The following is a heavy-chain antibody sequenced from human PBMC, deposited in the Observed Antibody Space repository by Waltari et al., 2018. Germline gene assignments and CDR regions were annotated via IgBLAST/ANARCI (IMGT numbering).Heavy chain of an antibody. Sequence: QVQLQQWGAGLLKPSETLSLTCAVYGGSFSGYYWSWICPPPGKGLGWIGENNQRGSTDYNPSGKSRVTISVDTSKIQFSRKLSSVTAADTAVYYCARGDYDFWSGYSGYYYYYMDVWGKGTTVTISS. D-gene: IGHD3-3*01. CDR3: ARGDYDFWSGYSGYYYYYMDV. J-gene: IGHJ6*03. V-gene: IGHV4-34*01. CDR2: NNQRGST. CDR1: GGSFSGYY.